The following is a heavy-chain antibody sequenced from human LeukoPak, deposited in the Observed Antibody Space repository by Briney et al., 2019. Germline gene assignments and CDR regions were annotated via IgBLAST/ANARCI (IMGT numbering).Heavy chain of an antibody. CDR2: INPNSGGT. V-gene: IGHV1-2*06. J-gene: IGHJ3*02. CDR1: GYTFTGYY. CDR3: ADDYGGHDAFDI. D-gene: IGHD4-23*01. Sequence: GASVKVSCKACGYTFTGYYVHWVRQAPGQGLEWMGRINPNSGGTNYAQKFQGRVTMTRDTSISTAYMELSRLRSDDTAVYYCADDYGGHDAFDIWGQGTMVTVSS.